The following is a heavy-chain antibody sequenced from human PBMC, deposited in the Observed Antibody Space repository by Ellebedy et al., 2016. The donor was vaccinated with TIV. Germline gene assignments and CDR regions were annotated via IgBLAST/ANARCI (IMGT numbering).Heavy chain of an antibody. CDR2: INPSGGTT. CDR1: GYNFSDYY. V-gene: IGHV1-46*04. D-gene: IGHD6-25*01. CDR3: ARDTGRIAAAGLDF. J-gene: IGHJ4*02. Sequence: ASVKVSCKASGYNFSDYYIEWVRQAPGQGLEWMGIINPSGGTTTYAQKLQGRVTMTRDPSTSTVYMELTSLRSEDTAMYYCARDTGRIAAAGLDFWGQGTLVTVSS.